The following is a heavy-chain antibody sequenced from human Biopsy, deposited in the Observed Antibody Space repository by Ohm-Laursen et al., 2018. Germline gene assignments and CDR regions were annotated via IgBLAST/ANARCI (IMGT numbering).Heavy chain of an antibody. CDR3: ARAVAGTGGVFDS. CDR1: GYIFTSYY. CDR2: INPSGGST. Sequence: ASVKVSCKPSGYIFTSYYIHWVRQAPGQGLEWTASINPSGGSTTYAQRFQGRLIMTRDTSTSSIYMELSGLRSEDTAIYFCARAVAGTGGVFDSWGQGTLVTVSS. V-gene: IGHV1-46*01. J-gene: IGHJ4*02. D-gene: IGHD6-19*01.